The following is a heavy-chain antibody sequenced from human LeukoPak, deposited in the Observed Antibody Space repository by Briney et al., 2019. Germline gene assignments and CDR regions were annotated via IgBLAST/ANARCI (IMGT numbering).Heavy chain of an antibody. CDR1: GFTFSDYY. J-gene: IGHJ4*02. D-gene: IGHD3-22*01. CDR2: ISSSGSTI. Sequence: GGSLRLSCAASGFTFSDYYMSWIRQAPGKGLEWVSYISSSGSTIYYADSVKGRFTISRDNAKNSLYLQMNSLRAEDTAVYCCASRYYNSSGYDYWGQGTLVTVSS. V-gene: IGHV3-11*04. CDR3: ASRYYNSSGYDY.